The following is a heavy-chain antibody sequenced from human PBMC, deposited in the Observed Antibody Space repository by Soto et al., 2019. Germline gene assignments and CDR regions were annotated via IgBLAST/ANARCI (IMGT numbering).Heavy chain of an antibody. J-gene: IGHJ6*03. D-gene: IGHD1-26*01. CDR3: ARVGGGYYYYYMDV. CDR1: GYTFTSYD. V-gene: IGHV1-8*01. Sequence: EASVKVSCKASGYTFTSYDINWVRQATGQGLEWMGWMNPNSGNTGYAQKFQGRVTMTRNTSISTAYMELSSLRSEDTAVYYCARVGGGYYYYYMDVWGKGTTVTVSS. CDR2: MNPNSGNT.